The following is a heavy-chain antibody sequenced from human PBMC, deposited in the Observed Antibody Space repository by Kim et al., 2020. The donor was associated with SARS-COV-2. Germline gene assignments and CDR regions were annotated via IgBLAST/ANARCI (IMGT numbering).Heavy chain of an antibody. V-gene: IGHV1-2*02. D-gene: IGHD3-16*01. J-gene: IGHJ3*02. CDR2: MHPNRADT. CDR1: GYSFTDYY. CDR3: AREEEIPNYDIFDI. Sequence: ASVKVSCKASGYSFTDYYIHWVRQAPGQGLEWMGWMHPNRADTHSTQKFQGRVTMTKDTSISTAYMELTTLRSDDTAVYYCAREEEIPNYDIFDICGQGT.